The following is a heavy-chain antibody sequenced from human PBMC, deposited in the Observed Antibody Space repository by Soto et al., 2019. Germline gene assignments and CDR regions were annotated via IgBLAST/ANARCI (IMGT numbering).Heavy chain of an antibody. Sequence: ESLTICFRGSGYSFTSYWIGLVRQMPGKGLEWMGIIYPGDSDTRYSPSFQGQVTISADKSISTAYMELSRLRSDDTAVYYCEIEYSSSSRYYGMDVWGQGTTVTVYS. D-gene: IGHD6-6*01. CDR1: GYSFTSYW. J-gene: IGHJ6*02. CDR2: IYPGDSDT. V-gene: IGHV5-51*01. CDR3: EIEYSSSSRYYGMDV.